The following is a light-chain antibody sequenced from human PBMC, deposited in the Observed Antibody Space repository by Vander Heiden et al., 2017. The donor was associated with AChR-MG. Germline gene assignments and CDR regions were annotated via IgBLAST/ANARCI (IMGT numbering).Light chain of an antibody. Sequence: DIQMTQSPSSLSASVGDRITITCRASQTISNYLNWYQQKPGKTPKLLIYAASNLQSGVPSRFIGSESGTDFTLTISSLQPEDFATYYCQQTDSTPRMFGQGTKVEIK. CDR1: QTISNY. J-gene: IGKJ1*01. CDR2: AAS. CDR3: QQTDSTPRM. V-gene: IGKV1-39*01.